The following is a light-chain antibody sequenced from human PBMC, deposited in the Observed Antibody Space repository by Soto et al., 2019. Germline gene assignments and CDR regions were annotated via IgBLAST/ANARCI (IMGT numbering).Light chain of an antibody. J-gene: IGKJ5*01. Sequence: GDRVTITCQASQDINHYVNWYQQKPGKAPKLLIFDASTLKTGVPSRFSGSGSGTDFSFTISSLQPEDIATYYCQQSNDLVSFGQGTRLEIK. CDR3: QQSNDLVS. CDR2: DAS. V-gene: IGKV1-33*01. CDR1: QDINHY.